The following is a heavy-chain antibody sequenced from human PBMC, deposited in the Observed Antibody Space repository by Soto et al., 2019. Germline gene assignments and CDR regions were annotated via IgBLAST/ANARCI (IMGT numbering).Heavy chain of an antibody. CDR3: ARARFDY. Sequence: ASVKVSCKASGYTFISYGITWVRQAPGQGLEWMGWVSPSKGNTYYAQNLQGRVTMTTDTSTSTAYMEVRSPRSDDTAVYYCARARFDYWGQGTLVTVSS. V-gene: IGHV1-18*04. CDR2: VSPSKGNT. J-gene: IGHJ4*02. CDR1: GYTFISYG.